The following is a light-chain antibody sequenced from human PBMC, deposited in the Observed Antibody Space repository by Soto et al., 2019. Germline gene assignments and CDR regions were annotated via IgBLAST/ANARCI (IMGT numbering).Light chain of an antibody. CDR1: QSIGTW. CDR3: QHYYTYFPG. J-gene: IGKJ2*03. CDR2: KAS. Sequence: DIQMTQSPSTLSASVGDRVTITCRASQSIGTWLVWYQQKPGKAPNLLISKASNLESGVPSRFSGSGSGTEFTLTISSLQPDDFATYYCQHYYTYFPGFGQGTKLEIK. V-gene: IGKV1-5*03.